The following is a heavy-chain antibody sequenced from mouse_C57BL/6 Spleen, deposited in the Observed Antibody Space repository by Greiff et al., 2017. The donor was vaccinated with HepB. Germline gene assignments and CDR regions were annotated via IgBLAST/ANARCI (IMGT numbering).Heavy chain of an antibody. CDR2: INPNNGGT. CDR1: GYTFTDYN. Sequence: EVQLQQPGPELVKPGASVKIPCKASGYTFTDYNMDWVKQSHGKSLEWIGDINPNNGGTIYNQKFKGKATLTVDKSSSTAYMELRSLTSEDTAVYYCARFYYYGSTWYFDVWGTGTTVTVSS. J-gene: IGHJ1*03. CDR3: ARFYYYGSTWYFDV. D-gene: IGHD1-1*01. V-gene: IGHV1-18*01.